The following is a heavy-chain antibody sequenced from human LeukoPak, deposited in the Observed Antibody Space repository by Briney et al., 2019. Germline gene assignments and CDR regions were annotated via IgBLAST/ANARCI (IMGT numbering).Heavy chain of an antibody. V-gene: IGHV4-34*01. CDR2: IYHSGST. CDR1: GGSFSSYY. D-gene: IGHD6-13*01. Sequence: SETLSLTCAVYGGSFSSYYWSWIRQPPGKGLEWIGQIYHSGSTIYNPSLKTRVTISVDTSKNQFSLKLSSVTAADTAVYYCARGRESSSSWYFFDPWGQGTLVTVSS. J-gene: IGHJ5*02. CDR3: ARGRESSSSWYFFDP.